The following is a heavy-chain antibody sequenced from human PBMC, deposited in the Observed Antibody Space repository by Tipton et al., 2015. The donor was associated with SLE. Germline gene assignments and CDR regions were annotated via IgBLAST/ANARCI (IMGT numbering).Heavy chain of an antibody. D-gene: IGHD6-19*01. CDR1: GFTFSAYW. J-gene: IGHJ6*02. CDR3: AKGSGWYEDDGMDV. V-gene: IGHV3-74*01. Sequence: SLRLSCAASGFTFSAYWMHWVRQTPGKGLEWVSRIFSDGSSLSYADSVRGRFTISRDNAENTVYLQMNSLRAEDTAVYYCAKGSGWYEDDGMDVWGQGTTVTVSS. CDR2: IFSDGSSL.